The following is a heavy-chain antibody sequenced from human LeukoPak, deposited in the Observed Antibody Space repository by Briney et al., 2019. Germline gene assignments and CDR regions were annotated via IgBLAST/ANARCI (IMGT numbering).Heavy chain of an antibody. D-gene: IGHD2-15*01. CDR1: GFTFDDYA. CDR2: ISWNSGSI. J-gene: IGHJ4*02. Sequence: GRSLRLSCAASGFTFDDYAMHWVRQAPGKGLEWVSGISWNSGSIGYADSVKGRFTISRDNAKNSLYLQMNSLRAEDTAVYYCARGLGAAANLDYWGQGTLVTVSS. CDR3: ARGLGAAANLDY. V-gene: IGHV3-9*01.